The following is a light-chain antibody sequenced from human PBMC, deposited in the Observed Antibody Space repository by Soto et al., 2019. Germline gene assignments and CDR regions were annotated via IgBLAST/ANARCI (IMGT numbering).Light chain of an antibody. CDR3: CSYAGSYSFYV. V-gene: IGLV2-11*01. J-gene: IGLJ1*01. CDR2: NVS. CDR1: SRDVGGYND. Sequence: QSALTQPRSVSGSPGQSVTISCTGTSRDVGGYNDVSWYQQHPGTAPKLMIYNVSKRPSGVPDRFSGSKSGNPASLTIAGLQAEDEADYYCCSYAGSYSFYVFGTGTKLTVL.